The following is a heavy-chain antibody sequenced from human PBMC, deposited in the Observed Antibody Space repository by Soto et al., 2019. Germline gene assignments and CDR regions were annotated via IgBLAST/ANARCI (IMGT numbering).Heavy chain of an antibody. D-gene: IGHD1-7*01. CDR3: ARVIRDGNYPADFDY. Sequence: PSETLSLTCTVSGGSISSYYWSWIRQPPGKGLEWIGYIYYSGSTNYNPSLKSRVTISVDTSKNQFSLKLSSVTAADTAVYYCARVIRDGNYPADFDYWGQGTLVTVSS. CDR1: GGSISSYY. V-gene: IGHV4-59*01. J-gene: IGHJ4*02. CDR2: IYYSGST.